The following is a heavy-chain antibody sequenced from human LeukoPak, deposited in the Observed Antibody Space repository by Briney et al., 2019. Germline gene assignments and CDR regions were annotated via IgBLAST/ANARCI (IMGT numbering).Heavy chain of an antibody. Sequence: TGGSLRLSCAASGFTFSSYEMNWVRQAPGKGLEWVSYISSSGSTIYYADSVKGRFTISRDNAKNSLYLQMNSLRAEDTAVYYCARVTRSYHGFDYWGQGTLVTVSS. CDR3: ARVTRSYHGFDY. J-gene: IGHJ4*02. D-gene: IGHD1-26*01. CDR1: GFTFSSYE. CDR2: ISSSGSTI. V-gene: IGHV3-48*03.